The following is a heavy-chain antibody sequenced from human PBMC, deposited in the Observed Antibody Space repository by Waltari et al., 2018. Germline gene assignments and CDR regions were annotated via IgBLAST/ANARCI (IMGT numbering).Heavy chain of an antibody. CDR2: IYYSGST. CDR3: ARQFSPYYDFWSGYDQIPAKPYYYYGMDV. J-gene: IGHJ6*02. CDR1: GGSISSYY. Sequence: QVQLQESGPGLVKPSETLSLTCTVAGGSISSYYWSWIRQPPGKGLAWIGYIYYSGSTNYNPSLNSRVTISVDTSKNQFSLKLSSVTAADTAVYYCARQFSPYYDFWSGYDQIPAKPYYYYGMDVWGQGTTVTVSS. D-gene: IGHD3-3*01. V-gene: IGHV4-59*08.